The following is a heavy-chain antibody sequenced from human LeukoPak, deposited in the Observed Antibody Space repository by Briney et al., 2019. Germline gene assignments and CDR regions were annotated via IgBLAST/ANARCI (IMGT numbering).Heavy chain of an antibody. CDR2: VKSKTDGGTS. V-gene: IGHV3-15*01. Sequence: GESLTLSCAASGFAFSNAWMTWVRQAPGKGLEWVGRVKSKTDGGTSDYAAPVKGRFAISRDDSKTTFYLQINSLKTEDTAVYYCTAVVAVLRGVVGESWGQGSLVTVSS. CDR3: TAVVAVLRGVVGES. D-gene: IGHD3-10*01. CDR1: GFAFSNAW. J-gene: IGHJ5*02.